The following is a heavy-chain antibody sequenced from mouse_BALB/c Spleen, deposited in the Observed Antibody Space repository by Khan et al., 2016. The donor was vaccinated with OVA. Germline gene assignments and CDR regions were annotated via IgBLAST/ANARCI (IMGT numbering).Heavy chain of an antibody. Sequence: EVKLLESGPGLVTPSQSLSLTCTVTDYSITSDYAWNWIRQFPGNKLEWMGYISSSGTTSSNPSLKSRISITRDTSKNQFFLQLKSVTTEDTATYYCARSRYYIYGYAMDYWGRGTSVTVSS. J-gene: IGHJ4*01. D-gene: IGHD2-12*01. CDR2: ISSSGTT. V-gene: IGHV3-2*02. CDR1: DYSITSDYA. CDR3: ARSRYYIYGYAMDY.